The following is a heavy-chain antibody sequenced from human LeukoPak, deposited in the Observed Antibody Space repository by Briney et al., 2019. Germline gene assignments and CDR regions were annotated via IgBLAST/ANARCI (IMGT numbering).Heavy chain of an antibody. J-gene: IGHJ3*02. Sequence: GGSLRLSCAASGFTFSSYAMSWVRQAPGKGLEWVSAISGSGGSTYYADSVKGRFTIPRDNSKNTLYLQMNSLRAEDTAVYYYAKSDSGWRVNTFDIWGQGTMVTVSS. CDR1: GFTFSSYA. V-gene: IGHV3-23*01. D-gene: IGHD6-19*01. CDR3: AKSDSGWRVNTFDI. CDR2: ISGSGGST.